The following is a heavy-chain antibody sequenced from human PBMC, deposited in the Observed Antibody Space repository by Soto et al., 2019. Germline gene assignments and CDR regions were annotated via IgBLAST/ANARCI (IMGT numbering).Heavy chain of an antibody. CDR2: IIPIFGTA. D-gene: IGHD2-15*01. CDR3: ARQDEENNAVVTSLNYYYCYGMDV. J-gene: IGHJ6*02. V-gene: IGHV1-69*01. CDR1: GGTFSSYA. Sequence: QVQLVQSGAEVKKPGSSVKVSCEASGGTFSSYAISWVRQAPGQGREWMGGIIPIFGTANYAQKFQGRVTITEDESTSTAYMELSSLRSEDTAVYYCARQDEENNAVVTSLNYYYCYGMDVWGQGTTVTVSS.